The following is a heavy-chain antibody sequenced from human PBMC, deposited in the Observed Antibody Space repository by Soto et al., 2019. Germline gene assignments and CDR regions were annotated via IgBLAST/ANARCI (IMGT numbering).Heavy chain of an antibody. CDR3: ARDFLRPRAGTYVSYYFDY. D-gene: IGHD6-13*01. V-gene: IGHV3-33*01. CDR1: GFTFSSYG. J-gene: IGHJ4*02. CDR2: IWYDGSNK. Sequence: GGSLRLSCAASGFTFSSYGMHWVRQAPGKGLEWVAVIWYDGSNKYYADSVKGRFTISRDNSKNTLYLQMNSLRAEDTAVYYCARDFLRPRAGTYVSYYFDYWGQGTLVTVSS.